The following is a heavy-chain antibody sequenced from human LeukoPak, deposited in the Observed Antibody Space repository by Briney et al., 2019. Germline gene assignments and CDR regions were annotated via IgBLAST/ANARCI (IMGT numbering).Heavy chain of an antibody. J-gene: IGHJ4*02. D-gene: IGHD4-17*01. Sequence: ASVKVSCKASGGTFSSYAISWVRQAPGQGLEWMGWINTNTGNPTYAQGFTGRFVFSLDTSVSTAYLQISSLQAEDTAVYYCARSNNDGDYLGVGFDYWDQGTLVTVSS. CDR2: INTNTGNP. CDR1: GGTFSSYA. CDR3: ARSNNDGDYLGVGFDY. V-gene: IGHV7-4-1*02.